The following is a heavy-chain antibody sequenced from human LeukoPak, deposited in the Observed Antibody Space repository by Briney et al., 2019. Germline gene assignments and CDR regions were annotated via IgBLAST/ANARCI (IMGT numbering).Heavy chain of an antibody. D-gene: IGHD6-13*01. CDR2: ISGSGVST. V-gene: IGHV3-23*01. CDR1: GFTFSSYW. J-gene: IGHJ4*02. CDR3: AKDSQYSSSWYTTDY. Sequence: GGSLRLSCAASGFTFSSYWMSWVRQAPGKGLEWVAVISGSGVSTDYADSVKGRFTISRDNSKNTLYLEMNYLRAEDMAVYYCAKDSQYSSSWYTTDYWGQGTLVTVSS.